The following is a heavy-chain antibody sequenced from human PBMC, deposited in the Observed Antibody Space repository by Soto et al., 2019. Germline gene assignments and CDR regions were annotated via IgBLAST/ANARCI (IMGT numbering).Heavy chain of an antibody. V-gene: IGHV3-11*01. CDR3: ARRASTGRHFDY. Sequence: LRLSCAASGFSFSDYYMTWIRQAPGKGLEWVSHISSSGSSIYYADSVKGRFTISRDNAQNSLYLQMNSLGAEDTAVYYCARRASTGRHFDYWGQGTLVTSPQ. D-gene: IGHD1-1*01. J-gene: IGHJ4*02. CDR2: ISSSGSSI. CDR1: GFSFSDYY.